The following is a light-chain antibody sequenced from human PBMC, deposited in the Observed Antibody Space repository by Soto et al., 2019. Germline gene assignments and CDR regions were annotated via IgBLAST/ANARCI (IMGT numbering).Light chain of an antibody. V-gene: IGKV3-20*01. CDR2: GAS. J-gene: IGKJ3*01. Sequence: EIVLTQSPGTLSLSPGERATLSCRASQSVSSSYLAWYQQKPGQAPRLPIYGASSRATGIPDRFSGSGSGTEFTLTISRLEPEDFAVYYCQQYGSSPLFTFGPGTKVDIK. CDR3: QQYGSSPLFT. CDR1: QSVSSSY.